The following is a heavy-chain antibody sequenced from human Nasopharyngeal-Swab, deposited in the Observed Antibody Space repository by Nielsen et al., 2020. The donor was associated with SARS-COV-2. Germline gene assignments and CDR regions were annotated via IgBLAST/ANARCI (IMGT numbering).Heavy chain of an antibody. J-gene: IGHJ4*02. CDR1: GFTFSSYW. CDR3: ARSLYYYYDSSGYSL. V-gene: IGHV3-7*01. Sequence: GGSLRLSCAASGFTFSSYWMSWVRQAPGKGLEWVANIKQDGSEKYHVDSVKGRFTISRDNAKNSLYLQMNSLRAEDTAVYYCARSLYYYYDSSGYSLWGQGTLVTVSS. D-gene: IGHD3-22*01. CDR2: IKQDGSEK.